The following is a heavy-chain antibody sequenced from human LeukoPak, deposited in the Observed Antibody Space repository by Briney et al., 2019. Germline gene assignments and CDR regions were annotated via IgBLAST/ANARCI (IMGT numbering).Heavy chain of an antibody. J-gene: IGHJ5*02. V-gene: IGHV4-59*01. D-gene: IGHD6-13*01. Sequence: PSETLSLTCTVSGGSISSYYWSWIRQPPGKGLEWIGYIYYSGITNYNPSLKSRVTISVDTSKTQFSLKLSSVTAADTAVYYCARAGAAAWFDPWGQGTLVTVSS. CDR3: ARAGAAAWFDP. CDR2: IYYSGIT. CDR1: GGSISSYY.